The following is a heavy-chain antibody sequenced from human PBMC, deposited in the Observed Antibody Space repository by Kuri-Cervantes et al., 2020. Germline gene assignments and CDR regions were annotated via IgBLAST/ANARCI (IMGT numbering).Heavy chain of an antibody. Sequence: LSLTCAASGFTFSSYGMHWVRQAPDKGLEWVAVISYDGSNKYYADSVKGRFTISRDTSKNTLYPQMNSLRAEDTAVYYCAKEGEDYGYYWGQGTLVTVSS. CDR2: ISYDGSNK. V-gene: IGHV3-30*18. CDR3: AKEGEDYGYY. CDR1: GFTFSSYG. D-gene: IGHD4-17*01. J-gene: IGHJ4*02.